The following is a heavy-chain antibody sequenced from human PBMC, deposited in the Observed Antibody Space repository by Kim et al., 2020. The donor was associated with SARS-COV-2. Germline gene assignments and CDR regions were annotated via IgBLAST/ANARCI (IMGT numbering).Heavy chain of an antibody. J-gene: IGHJ5*02. CDR3: ATAPALVRDGWFDP. Sequence: ASVKVSCKVSGYTLTELSMHWVRQAPGKGLEWMGGFDPEDGETIYAQKFQGRVTMTEDTSTDTAYMELSSLRSEDTAVYYCATAPALVRDGWFDPWGQGPRVTVST. V-gene: IGHV1-24*01. CDR1: GYTLTELS. D-gene: IGHD6-6*01. CDR2: FDPEDGET.